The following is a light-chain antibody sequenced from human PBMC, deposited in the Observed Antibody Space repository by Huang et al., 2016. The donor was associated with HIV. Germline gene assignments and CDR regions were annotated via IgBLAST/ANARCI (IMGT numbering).Light chain of an antibody. CDR1: QSVSSN. V-gene: IGKV3-15*01. Sequence: EIVMTQSPATLSVSPGERATLSCRASQSVSSNLAWYQQKPGQAPRLLLYGASTRATGVPARFSGSGSGTEFTVTISSLQSEDFAVYYCQQYNNWPFTFGQGTKLEIK. CDR2: GAS. J-gene: IGKJ2*01. CDR3: QQYNNWPFT.